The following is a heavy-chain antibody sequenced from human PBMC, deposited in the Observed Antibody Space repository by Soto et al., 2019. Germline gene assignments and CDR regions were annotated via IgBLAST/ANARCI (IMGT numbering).Heavy chain of an antibody. CDR2: IWYDGSNK. Sequence: QVQLVESGGGVVQPGRSLRLSCAASGFTFSSYGMHWVRQAPGKGLEWVAVIWYDGSNKYYADSVKGRFTISRDNSKNPLYVQMNSLRAEATAVYYCARDCSKAWQQLVYYYYYGMDVWGQGTTVTVSS. D-gene: IGHD6-13*01. J-gene: IGHJ6*02. CDR1: GFTFSSYG. CDR3: ARDCSKAWQQLVYYYYYGMDV. V-gene: IGHV3-33*01.